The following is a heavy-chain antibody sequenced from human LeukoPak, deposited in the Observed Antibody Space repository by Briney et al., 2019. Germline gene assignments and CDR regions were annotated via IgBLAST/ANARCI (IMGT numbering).Heavy chain of an antibody. V-gene: IGHV3-23*01. J-gene: IGHJ4*02. Sequence: PGGSLRLSCAASGFTFSSYGMSWVRQAPGKGLEWVSAISGDGGGTYYADSVKGRFTISRDNSMNTLFLQMNSLRAEDTAIYSCARASTFWGNFDLWGQGTLVTVSS. D-gene: IGHD7-27*01. CDR1: GFTFSSYG. CDR2: ISGDGGGT. CDR3: ARASTFWGNFDL.